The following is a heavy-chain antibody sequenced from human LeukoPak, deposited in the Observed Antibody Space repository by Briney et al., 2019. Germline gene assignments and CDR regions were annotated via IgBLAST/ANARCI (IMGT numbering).Heavy chain of an antibody. Sequence: ASVKVSCKASGYTFTDNYIHWVRQAPGQGLEWMGWISSDNGNTNYAQKLQGRVTMTTDTSTSTAYMELRSQRSDDTAVYYCARDARPYCSGGSCYSNNYFDYWGQGTLVTVST. D-gene: IGHD2-15*01. CDR1: GYTFTDNY. CDR3: ARDARPYCSGGSCYSNNYFDY. J-gene: IGHJ4*02. V-gene: IGHV1-18*04. CDR2: ISSDNGNT.